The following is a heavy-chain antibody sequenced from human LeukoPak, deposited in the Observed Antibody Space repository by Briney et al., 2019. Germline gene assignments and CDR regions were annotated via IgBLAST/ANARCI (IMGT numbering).Heavy chain of an antibody. J-gene: IGHJ4*02. D-gene: IGHD4-17*01. CDR2: ISYDGSNK. CDR3: ASTLHDYGDYYFDY. V-gene: IGHV3-30*04. CDR1: GFTFSSYA. Sequence: GGSLRLSCAASGFTFSSYAMHWVRQAPGKGLEWVAVISYDGSNKYYADSVKGRFTISRDNSKNTLYLQMNSLRAEDTAVYYCASTLHDYGDYYFDYWGQGTLVTVSS.